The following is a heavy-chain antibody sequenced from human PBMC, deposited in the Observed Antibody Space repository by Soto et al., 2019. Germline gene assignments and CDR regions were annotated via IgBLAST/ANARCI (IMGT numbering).Heavy chain of an antibody. CDR3: VRSRVRYSSSWYPFDP. CDR1: GGSFSGYY. CDR2: INHSGST. V-gene: IGHV4-34*01. D-gene: IGHD6-13*01. J-gene: IGHJ5*02. Sequence: QVQLQQWGAGLLKPSETLSLTCAVYGGSFSGYYWSWIRQPPGKGLEWIGEINHSGSTNYNPSLKSRVTISVDTSKNQFSLKLSSVTAADTAVYYCVRSRVRYSSSWYPFDPWGQGTLVTVSS.